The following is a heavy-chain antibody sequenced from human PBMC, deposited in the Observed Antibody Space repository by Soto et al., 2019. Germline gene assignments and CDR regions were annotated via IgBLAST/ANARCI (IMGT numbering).Heavy chain of an antibody. J-gene: IGHJ4*02. CDR2: VYGNGDT. CDR3: AGYGGNSV. D-gene: IGHD4-17*01. CDR1: GFSVSANH. Sequence: EVQLVESGGGLTQPGGSLRLSCAVSGFSVSANHVTWVRQATGKGLEWVSVVYGNGDTYYADSVKGRFTISRDSSMNMVYLQMNSLRVEDTAVYYRAGYGGNSVWGQGILVTVSS. V-gene: IGHV3-53*01.